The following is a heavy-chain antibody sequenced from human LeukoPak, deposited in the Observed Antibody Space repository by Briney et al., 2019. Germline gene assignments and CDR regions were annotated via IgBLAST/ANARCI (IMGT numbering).Heavy chain of an antibody. CDR1: GFTFSDYY. Sequence: GGSLRLSCAASGFTFSDYYMSWIRQAPGMGLEWVSSISSSSSYIYYADSVKGRFTISRDNAKNSLYLQMNSLRAEDTAVYYCARTNIVVVTARASNWFDPWGQGTLVTVSS. CDR2: ISSSSSYI. V-gene: IGHV3-11*06. J-gene: IGHJ5*02. D-gene: IGHD2-21*02. CDR3: ARTNIVVVTARASNWFDP.